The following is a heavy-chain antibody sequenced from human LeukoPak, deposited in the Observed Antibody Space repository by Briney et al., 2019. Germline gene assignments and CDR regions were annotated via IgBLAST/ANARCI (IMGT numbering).Heavy chain of an antibody. Sequence: PSETLSLTCTVSGGSINTYFWSWIRQPPGKGLEYIGFIYHSGSTNYNPSLKSRVTMSVDKSKNQCSLRLSSVTAADTAIYFCARSTQDSSTSFDYWGQGTLVTVSS. V-gene: IGHV4-59*01. CDR1: GGSINTYF. CDR2: IYHSGST. CDR3: ARSTQDSSTSFDY. D-gene: IGHD6-6*01. J-gene: IGHJ4*02.